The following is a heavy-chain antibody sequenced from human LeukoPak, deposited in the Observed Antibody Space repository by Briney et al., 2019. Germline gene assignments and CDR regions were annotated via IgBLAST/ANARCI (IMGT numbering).Heavy chain of an antibody. CDR2: ISYDGSNK. CDR1: GFTFSSYG. D-gene: IGHD5-12*01. Sequence: GRSLRLSCAASGFTFSSYGMHWVRQAPGKGLEWVAVISYDGSNKYYADSVKGRFTISRDNSKNTLYLQMNSLRAEDTAVYYCARAPVGTITRSHWYFDLWGRGTLVTVSS. V-gene: IGHV3-30*03. J-gene: IGHJ2*01. CDR3: ARAPVGTITRSHWYFDL.